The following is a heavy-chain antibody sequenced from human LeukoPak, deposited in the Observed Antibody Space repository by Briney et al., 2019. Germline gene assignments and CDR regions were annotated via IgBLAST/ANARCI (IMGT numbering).Heavy chain of an antibody. CDR3: AREWGGYYDSSGYYVADAFDI. V-gene: IGHV4-61*02. Sequence: SETLSLTCTVSGDSVSYGDYYWSWIRQPAGKGLEWIGRISTRGSTNYNPSLRSRVTISLDTSKNQFSLKLNSVTAADTAVYYCAREWGGYYDSSGYYVADAFDIWGQGTMVTVSS. CDR2: ISTRGST. J-gene: IGHJ3*02. CDR1: GDSVSYGDYY. D-gene: IGHD3-22*01.